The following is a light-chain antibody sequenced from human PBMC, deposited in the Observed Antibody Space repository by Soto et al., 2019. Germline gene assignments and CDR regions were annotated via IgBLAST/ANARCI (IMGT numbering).Light chain of an antibody. CDR1: QSFSSSY. J-gene: IGKJ4*01. V-gene: IGKV3-20*01. CDR3: QKYGTSSLLT. Sequence: EIVLTQSPGTLSLSPGERATLSCRASQSFSSSYLAWYQQKPGQAPRLLIYGAFSRATGIPDRFSGSGSGTDFTLTISRLEPEDFAVYYCQKYGTSSLLTFGGGTKVDIK. CDR2: GAF.